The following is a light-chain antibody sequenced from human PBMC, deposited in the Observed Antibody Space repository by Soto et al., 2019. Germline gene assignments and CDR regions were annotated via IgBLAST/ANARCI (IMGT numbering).Light chain of an antibody. CDR3: SPYTSNSTSVV. V-gene: IGLV2-14*01. CDR2: DVS. Sequence: QSVLTQPASVSGSPGQSITISCTGTSSDVGGYNYVSWYQQHPGKAPKLMIYDVSNRPSGVSNRFSGSKSGNTASLTISGLQAEDEADYYCSPYTSNSTSVVFGGGTQLTVL. J-gene: IGLJ2*01. CDR1: SSDVGGYNY.